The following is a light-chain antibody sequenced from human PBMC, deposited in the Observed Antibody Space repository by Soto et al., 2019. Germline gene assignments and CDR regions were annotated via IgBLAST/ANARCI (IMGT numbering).Light chain of an antibody. V-gene: IGKV3-20*01. CDR3: LHHGSSLWT. CDR2: GAS. CDR1: QGLGTN. Sequence: EIVLTQSPATLSVAPLDRATLXSRASQGLGTNLAWYQQKPGQAPRLLIYGASSRATGIPDRFSGSGSGTDFTLTISRLEPEDFAMYYCLHHGSSLWTFGQGTKVDIK. J-gene: IGKJ1*01.